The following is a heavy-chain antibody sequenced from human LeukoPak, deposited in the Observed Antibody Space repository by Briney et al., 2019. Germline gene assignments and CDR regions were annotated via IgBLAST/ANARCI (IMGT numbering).Heavy chain of an antibody. CDR1: GFTFSSSA. Sequence: GGSLRLSCAASGFTFSSSAMSWVRQAPGRGLEWVSSITDSGDGTYYADSVKGRFTISRDDSTNTLYLQMNSLRAEDAAVYYCARGPGFWSGYTDNWGQGTLVTVSS. V-gene: IGHV3-23*01. CDR2: ITDSGDGT. CDR3: ARGPGFWSGYTDN. J-gene: IGHJ4*02. D-gene: IGHD3-3*01.